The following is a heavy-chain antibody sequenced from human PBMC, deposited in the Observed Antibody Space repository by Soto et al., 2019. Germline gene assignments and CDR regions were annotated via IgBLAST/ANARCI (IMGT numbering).Heavy chain of an antibody. V-gene: IGHV1-18*01. CDR1: GYTFTNYG. CDR3: AKVRQGVGYFYYDMDV. J-gene: IGHJ6*03. CDR2: IGAYNGDT. D-gene: IGHD4-17*01. Sequence: ASVKVSCKASGYTFTNYGITWVRQAPGQGLEWMGGIGAYNGDTHYTEKLQGRVTMTTDTSTSTAYMELRGLKSDDTAVYYCAKVRQGVGYFYYDMDVWGKGTTVTVSS.